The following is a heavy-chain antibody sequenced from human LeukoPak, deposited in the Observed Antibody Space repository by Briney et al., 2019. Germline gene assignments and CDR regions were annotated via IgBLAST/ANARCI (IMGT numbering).Heavy chain of an antibody. D-gene: IGHD3-16*01. CDR3: ARTLYPYTAFDY. CDR2: IYYSGST. Sequence: SETLSLTCTVSGGSISSYYWSWIRQPQGKGLEWIGYIYYSGSTNYNPSLKSRVTISVDTSKNQFSLKLSSVTAADTAVYYCARTLYPYTAFDYWGQGTLVTVSS. J-gene: IGHJ4*02. V-gene: IGHV4-59*01. CDR1: GGSISSYY.